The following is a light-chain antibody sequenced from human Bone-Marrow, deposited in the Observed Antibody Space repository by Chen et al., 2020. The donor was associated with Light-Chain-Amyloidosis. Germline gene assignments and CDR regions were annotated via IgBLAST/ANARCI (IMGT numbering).Light chain of an antibody. Sequence: EIVLTQSPGTLSLSPGERATLSCRASQSIDNNYLAWYQQKPGQAPRLLIYGASNRATGIPDRFSGSGSGTDFTLTISRLEPEDSAVYYCQQYGSSPRTFGQGTKVEIK. J-gene: IGKJ1*01. CDR1: QSIDNNY. CDR2: GAS. CDR3: QQYGSSPRT. V-gene: IGKV3-20*01.